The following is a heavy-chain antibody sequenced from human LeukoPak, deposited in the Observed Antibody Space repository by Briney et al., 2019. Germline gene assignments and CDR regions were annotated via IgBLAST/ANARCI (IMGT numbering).Heavy chain of an antibody. V-gene: IGHV1-69*05. J-gene: IGHJ5*02. Sequence: SVKVSCKASGGTFSRYAISWVRQAPGQGLEWMGGIIPIFGTANYAQKFQGRVTITTDESTSTAYMELSSLRSEDTAVYYCARGRYCSITSCPGADPWGQGTLVTVSS. CDR1: GGTFSRYA. CDR2: IIPIFGTA. CDR3: ARGRYCSITSCPGADP. D-gene: IGHD2-2*01.